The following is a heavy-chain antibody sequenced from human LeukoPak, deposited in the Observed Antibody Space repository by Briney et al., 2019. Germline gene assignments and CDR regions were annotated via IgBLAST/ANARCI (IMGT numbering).Heavy chain of an antibody. CDR2: ISSSGSTI. CDR1: GFTFSSYA. CDR3: ARGGPYYDSSGQGAFDY. J-gene: IGHJ4*02. V-gene: IGHV3-11*01. Sequence: GGSPRLSCAASGFTFSSYAMSWIRQAPGKGLEWVSYISSSGSTIYYADSVKGRFTISRDNAKNSLYLQMNSLRAEDTAVYYCARGGPYYDSSGQGAFDYWGQGTLVTVSS. D-gene: IGHD3-22*01.